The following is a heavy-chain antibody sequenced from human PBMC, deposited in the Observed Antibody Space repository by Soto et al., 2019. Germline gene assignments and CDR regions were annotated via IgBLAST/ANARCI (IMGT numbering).Heavy chain of an antibody. J-gene: IGHJ6*02. CDR1: AGSTSTGGYH. CDR2: IYYSGST. D-gene: IGHD3-10*01. CDR3: VRKGFRALHGLVDV. Sequence: SEALCLTCTVSAGSTSTGGYHVSWIRQHPGKGLEWIGYIYYSGSTYYNPSLKSRVTISVDTSKNQFSLKLSSVTATDTAVYYCVRKGFRALHGLVDVWGQGTTVT. V-gene: IGHV4-31*03.